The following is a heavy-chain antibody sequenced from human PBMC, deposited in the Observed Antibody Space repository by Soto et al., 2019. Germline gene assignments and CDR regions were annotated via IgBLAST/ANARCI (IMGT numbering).Heavy chain of an antibody. CDR3: ARGGGPAWYFDY. CDR2: IKSDGSST. V-gene: IGHV3-74*01. Sequence: DVQLVESGGGLVQSGGSLRLSCETSGFTFSSYWMHWVRQGPGKGLVWVSRIKSDGSSTTYADSEKGRFTISRDNSKNTLYVQLNSLRTEDTAVYYCARGGGPAWYFDYWGQGTLVTVSS. CDR1: GFTFSSYW. D-gene: IGHD2-2*01. J-gene: IGHJ4*02.